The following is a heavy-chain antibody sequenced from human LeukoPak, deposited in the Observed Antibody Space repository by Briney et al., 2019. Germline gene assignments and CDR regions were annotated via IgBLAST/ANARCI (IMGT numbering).Heavy chain of an antibody. CDR3: ARGPPYGARCDYLDY. J-gene: IGHJ4*02. Sequence: GGSLRLSCAASGFTLSDHWMSWVGQLPGKGLEWVDDIKKDGSEESEVDSAKGRFTISRENAKNSLYLEMNSLRAEDTAVYYCARGPPYGARCDYLDYWGQGALVTVSS. V-gene: IGHV3-7*01. CDR2: IKKDGSEE. D-gene: IGHD4/OR15-4a*01. CDR1: GFTLSDHW.